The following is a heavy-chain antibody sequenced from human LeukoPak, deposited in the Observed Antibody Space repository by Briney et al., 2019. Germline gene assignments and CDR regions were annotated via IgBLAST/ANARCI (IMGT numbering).Heavy chain of an antibody. D-gene: IGHD5-12*01. CDR2: ITHDGDNK. V-gene: IGHV3-30*04. CDR1: GFTFSTYP. CDR3: ARRALPSGFLQSIPPGNYYYNYMAL. J-gene: IGHJ6*03. Sequence: GRSLRLSCDASGFTFSTYPMHWVRQAPGKGLEWVALITHDGDNKEYADSVKGRLTISRDNSKNTLHLEMTSLRSEDTAVYYCARRALPSGFLQSIPPGNYYYNYMALWAKETRVSV.